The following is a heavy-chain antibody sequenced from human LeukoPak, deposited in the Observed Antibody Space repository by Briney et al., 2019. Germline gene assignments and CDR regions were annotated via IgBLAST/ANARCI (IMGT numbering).Heavy chain of an antibody. J-gene: IGHJ4*02. CDR1: GFKFSNYV. CDR2: ITGSGFST. D-gene: IGHD1-26*01. CDR3: AKVVGGTPIYFDY. Sequence: GGSLRLSCAASGFKFSNYVMSWVRQAPGKGLEWVSSITGSGFSTYYADSVKGRFTISRDNSKNTLYLEMNSLRDEDTAVYYCAKVVGGTPIYFDYWGQGTLVAVSS. V-gene: IGHV3-23*01.